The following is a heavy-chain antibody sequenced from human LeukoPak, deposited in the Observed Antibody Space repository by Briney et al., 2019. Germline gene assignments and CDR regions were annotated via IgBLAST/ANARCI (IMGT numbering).Heavy chain of an antibody. CDR3: ARDHYGDYVFDY. CDR2: INPNSGGT. V-gene: IGHV1-2*02. D-gene: IGHD4-17*01. Sequence: ASVKVSCKASGYTFTGYYMHWVRQALGQGLEWMGWINPNSGGTNYAQKFQGRVTMTRDTSISTAYMELSRLRSDDTAVYYCARDHYGDYVFDYWGQGTLVTVSS. J-gene: IGHJ4*02. CDR1: GYTFTGYY.